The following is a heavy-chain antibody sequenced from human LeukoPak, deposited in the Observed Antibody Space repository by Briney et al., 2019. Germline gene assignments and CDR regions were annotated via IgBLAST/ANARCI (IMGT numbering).Heavy chain of an antibody. Sequence: ASVKVSCKVSGYTLTELSMHWVRQAPGKGLEWMGGFDPEDGETIHAQKFQGRVTMTEDTSTDTAYMELSSLRSEDTAVYYCATYTSSTPYYYMDVWGKGTTVTVSS. V-gene: IGHV1-24*01. CDR2: FDPEDGET. CDR1: GYTLTELS. J-gene: IGHJ6*03. D-gene: IGHD2-2*01. CDR3: ATYTSSTPYYYMDV.